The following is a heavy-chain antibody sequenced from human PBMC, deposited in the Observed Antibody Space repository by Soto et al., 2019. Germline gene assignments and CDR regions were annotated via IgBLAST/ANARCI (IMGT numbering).Heavy chain of an antibody. CDR1: GGSFSGYY. V-gene: IGHV4-34*01. J-gene: IGHJ5*02. CDR2: INHSGST. Sequence: QVQLQQWGAGLLKPSETLSLTCAVYGGSFSGYYWSWIRQPPGKGLEWIGEINHSGSTNYNPSLKSRVTIAVDTSKNQFSRKLSSVTAADTAVYYCARGGVYCISTSCYADWFDPWGQGTLVTVSS. CDR3: ARGGVYCISTSCYADWFDP. D-gene: IGHD2-2*01.